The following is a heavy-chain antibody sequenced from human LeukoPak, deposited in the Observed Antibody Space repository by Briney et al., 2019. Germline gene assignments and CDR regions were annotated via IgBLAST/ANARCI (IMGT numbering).Heavy chain of an antibody. V-gene: IGHV3-23*01. CDR3: AKDLSPLYYYYGMDV. J-gene: IGHJ6*02. CDR2: ISGSGGST. Sequence: PGGSLRLSCAASGFSFSSYAMSWVRQAPGKGLEWVSGISGSGGSTYYADSVKGRFTISRDNSKNTLYLQMNSLSPEDTAVYYCAKDLSPLYYYYGMDVWGQGTTVTVSS. CDR1: GFSFSSYA.